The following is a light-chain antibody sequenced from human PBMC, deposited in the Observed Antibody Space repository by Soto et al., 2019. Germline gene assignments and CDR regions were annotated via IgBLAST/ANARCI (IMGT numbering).Light chain of an antibody. V-gene: IGKV3-15*01. CDR3: QQYNNWPPEXT. J-gene: IGKJ1*01. CDR2: GAS. Sequence: EIVMTQSPATLSVSPGERATLSCRASQSVSSNLAWYQQKPGQAPRLLIYGASTRATGIPARFSGSGSGTEFTLTISSLQSEDFAVYYCQQYNNWPPEXTFGQGTKV. CDR1: QSVSSN.